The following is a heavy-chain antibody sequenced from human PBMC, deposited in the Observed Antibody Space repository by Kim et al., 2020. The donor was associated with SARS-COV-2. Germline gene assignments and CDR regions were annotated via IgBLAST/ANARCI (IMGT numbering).Heavy chain of an antibody. CDR3: ARLSPLRAYYDAPLIMDV. V-gene: IGHV4-39*01. Sequence: SRVTISVDTSKNQFSLKLSSVTAADTAVYYCARLSPLRAYYDAPLIMDVWGQGTTVTVSS. J-gene: IGHJ6*02. D-gene: IGHD3-22*01.